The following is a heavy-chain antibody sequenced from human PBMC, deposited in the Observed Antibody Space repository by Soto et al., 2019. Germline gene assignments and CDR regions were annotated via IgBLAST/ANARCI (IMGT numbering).Heavy chain of an antibody. V-gene: IGHV3-30*18. CDR2: ISYDGSNK. D-gene: IGHD1-7*01. CDR1: GFTFSSYG. J-gene: IGHJ4*02. CDR3: AKDSWNYGGLFDY. Sequence: GGSLRLSCVVSGFTFSSYGMHWVRQAPGKGLEWVAVISYDGSNKYYADSVKGRFTISRDNSKNTLYLQMNGLRAEDRVVYYCAKDSWNYGGLFDYWGQGPLVTVPS.